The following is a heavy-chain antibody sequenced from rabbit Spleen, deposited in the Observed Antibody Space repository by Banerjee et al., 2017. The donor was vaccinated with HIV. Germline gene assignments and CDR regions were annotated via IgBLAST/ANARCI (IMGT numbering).Heavy chain of an antibody. CDR2: IYTGDGKN. J-gene: IGHJ3*01. Sequence: QEQLVESGGGLVQPGGSLTLTCKASGFSFINKHVMCWVRQAPGKGLEWIGFIYTGDGKNYYASWAKGRFTISSDNAQSTVDLKMTSLTAADTATYFCARAIVPWLGLTRLDLWGPGTLVTVS. CDR3: ARAIVPWLGLTRLDL. V-gene: IGHV1S47*01. CDR1: GFSFINKHV. D-gene: IGHD4-1*01.